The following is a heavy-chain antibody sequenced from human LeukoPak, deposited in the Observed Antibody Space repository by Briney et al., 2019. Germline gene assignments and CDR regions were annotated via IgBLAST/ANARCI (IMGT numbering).Heavy chain of an antibody. D-gene: IGHD1-26*01. J-gene: IGHJ4*02. CDR1: GGSISSYY. V-gene: IGHV4-4*07. Sequence: KSSETLSLTCTVSGGSISSYYWSWIRQPAGKGLEWIGRIYTSGSTNYSASLKSRVSMSVDTSKNQFSLKLSSVTAADTAVFYCARENSGSYREFDYWDQGTLVTVSS. CDR2: IYTSGST. CDR3: ARENSGSYREFDY.